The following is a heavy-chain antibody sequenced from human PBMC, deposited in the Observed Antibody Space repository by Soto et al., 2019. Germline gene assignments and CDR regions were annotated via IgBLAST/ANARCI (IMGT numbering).Heavy chain of an antibody. CDR2: MNPNSGNT. CDR3: AGQLDGDYEDLYYYMDV. J-gene: IGHJ6*03. D-gene: IGHD4-17*01. V-gene: IGHV1-8*02. Sequence: QVQLVQSGAEVKKPGASVKVSCKASGYTFTSYDINWVRQATGQGLEWMGWMNPNSGNTGYAQKFQGGVTMTRKTSISTAYMELSGPKSDDTAVYYCAGQLDGDYEDLYYYMDVWVKGTTVTVSS. CDR1: GYTFTSYD.